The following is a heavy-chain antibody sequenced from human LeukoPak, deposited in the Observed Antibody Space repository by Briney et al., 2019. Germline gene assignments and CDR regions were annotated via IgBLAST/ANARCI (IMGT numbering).Heavy chain of an antibody. CDR2: ISTYSGNT. J-gene: IGHJ4*02. CDR1: GYTFTSYA. Sequence: ASVKVSCKPSGYTFTSYALSWVRQAPGQGLEWMGWISTYSGNTNYAQKPQGRITMTIETPTSTAYMELRSLRSDDTAVYYCARGGSRVVTYGNFDYWGQGTLVTVS. D-gene: IGHD2-21*02. V-gene: IGHV1-18*01. CDR3: ARGGSRVVTYGNFDY.